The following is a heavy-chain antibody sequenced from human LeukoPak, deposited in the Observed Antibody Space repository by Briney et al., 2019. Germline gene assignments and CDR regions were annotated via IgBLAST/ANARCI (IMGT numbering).Heavy chain of an antibody. V-gene: IGHV1-24*01. CDR2: FDPEDGET. CDR1: GYTLTELS. J-gene: IGHJ4*02. CDR3: AAGCWSQPLVDY. Sequence: GASVKVSCKVSGYTLTELSMHWVRQAPGKGLEWMGGFDPEDGETIYAQKFQGRVTMTEDTSTDTAYMELSSLRSEDTAVYYCAAGCWSQPLVDYWGQGTLVTVSS.